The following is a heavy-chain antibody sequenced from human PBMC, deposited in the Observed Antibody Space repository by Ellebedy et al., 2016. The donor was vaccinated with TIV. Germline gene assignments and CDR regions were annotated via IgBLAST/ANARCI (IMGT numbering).Heavy chain of an antibody. D-gene: IGHD2-15*01. J-gene: IGHJ3*02. Sequence: ASVKVSCXASGYTFTSYGISWVRQAPGQGLEWMGWISAYNGNTNYAQKLQGRVTMTTDTSTSTAYMELRSLRSDDTAVYYCARVIVTPIEFDAFDIWGQGTMVTVSS. CDR1: GYTFTSYG. CDR2: ISAYNGNT. CDR3: ARVIVTPIEFDAFDI. V-gene: IGHV1-18*01.